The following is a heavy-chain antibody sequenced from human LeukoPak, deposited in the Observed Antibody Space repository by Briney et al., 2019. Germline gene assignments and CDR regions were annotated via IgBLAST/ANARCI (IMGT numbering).Heavy chain of an antibody. CDR1: GYTLTELS. V-gene: IGHV1-24*01. D-gene: IGHD3-22*01. Sequence: GASVKVSCKVSGYTLTELSMHWVRQAPGKGLEWMGGFDPGDGETIYAQKFQGRVTMTEDTSADTAYMELSSLRSEDTAVYYCATSTYYYDSSGYYYPGLLAYWGQGTLVTVSS. CDR2: FDPGDGET. CDR3: ATSTYYYDSSGYYYPGLLAY. J-gene: IGHJ4*02.